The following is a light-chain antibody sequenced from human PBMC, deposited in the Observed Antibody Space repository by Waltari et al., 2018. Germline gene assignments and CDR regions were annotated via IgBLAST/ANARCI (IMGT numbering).Light chain of an antibody. J-gene: IGKJ4*01. V-gene: IGKV3-11*01. Sequence: ETVLTQSPATLSLSPGERATLSCRASQSVDRYLAWYQQKPGQAPRRLIYDTSNRATGTPARCSGSGSGTDFTLTISSLEPEDFAVYYCQQRKNWPPLTFGGGTKVEIK. CDR3: QQRKNWPPLT. CDR2: DTS. CDR1: QSVDRY.